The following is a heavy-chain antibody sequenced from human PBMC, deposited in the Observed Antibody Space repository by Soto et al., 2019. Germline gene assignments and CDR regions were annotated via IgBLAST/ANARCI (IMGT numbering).Heavy chain of an antibody. CDR3: ARVLTYYDILTGNFVYYFDY. J-gene: IGHJ4*02. V-gene: IGHV3-66*01. Sequence: GGSLRLSCAASGFTVSSNYMSWVRQAPGKGLEWVSVIYSGGSTYYADPVKGRFTISRDNSKNTLYLQMNSLRAEDTAVYYCARVLTYYDILTGNFVYYFDYWGQGTLVTVSS. CDR2: IYSGGST. CDR1: GFTVSSNY. D-gene: IGHD3-9*01.